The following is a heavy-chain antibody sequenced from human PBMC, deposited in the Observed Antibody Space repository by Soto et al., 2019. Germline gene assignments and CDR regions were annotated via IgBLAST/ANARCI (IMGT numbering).Heavy chain of an antibody. CDR3: AKLAAAYVNAVLDI. V-gene: IGHV3-23*01. CDR2: ISASGASP. CDR1: GFTFATYA. J-gene: IGHJ3*02. D-gene: IGHD6-13*01. Sequence: RGSLRLSCAASGFTFATYAMSWVRQAPGKGLEWISGISASGASPYYADSVKGRFTISRDNSKHTLYLQMNSLRAEDTAVYYCAKLAAAYVNAVLDIWGQGTMVTVSS.